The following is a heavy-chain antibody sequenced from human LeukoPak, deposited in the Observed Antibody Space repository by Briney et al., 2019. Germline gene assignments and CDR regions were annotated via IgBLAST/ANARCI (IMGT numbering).Heavy chain of an antibody. CDR3: ARVSLEHQLHWFDP. CDR2: INPNSGGT. V-gene: IGHV1-2*02. Sequence: ASVKVSCKASGYTFTGYYMHWVRQAPGQGLEWMGWINPNSGGTNYAQKFQGRVTMTRDTSISTAYMELSRLRSDDTAVYYCARVSLEHQLHWFDPWGQGTLVTVSS. D-gene: IGHD1/OR15-1a*01. J-gene: IGHJ5*02. CDR1: GYTFTGYY.